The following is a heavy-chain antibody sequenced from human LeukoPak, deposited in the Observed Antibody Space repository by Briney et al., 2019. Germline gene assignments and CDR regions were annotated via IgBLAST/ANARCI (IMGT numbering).Heavy chain of an antibody. CDR2: IYSGGST. CDR1: GFTFTNYA. J-gene: IGHJ4*02. V-gene: IGHV3-53*04. CDR3: ARKSAAGTAY. Sequence: PGGSLRLSCAASGFTFTNYAMSWVRQAPGRGLEWVSVIYSGGSTYYADSVKGRFTISRHDSKNTLYLQMNSLRAEDTAVYYCARKSAAGTAYWGQGTLVTVSS. D-gene: IGHD6-13*01.